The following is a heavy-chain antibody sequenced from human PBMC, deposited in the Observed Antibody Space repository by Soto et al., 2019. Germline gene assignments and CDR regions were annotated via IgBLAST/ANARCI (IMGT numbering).Heavy chain of an antibody. J-gene: IGHJ4*02. CDR3: AKGVGYGSGSPLDY. V-gene: IGHV3-9*01. CDR1: GFTFDDYA. CDR2: ITWNSGIL. Sequence: EVQLVESGGGLVQPGRSLRLSCAASGFTFDDYAMHWVRQVPGKGLEWVSGITWNSGILGYADSVKGRFTISRDNAKNSLYLQMNSLRAEDTALYYCAKGVGYGSGSPLDYWGQGTLVTVSS. D-gene: IGHD3-10*01.